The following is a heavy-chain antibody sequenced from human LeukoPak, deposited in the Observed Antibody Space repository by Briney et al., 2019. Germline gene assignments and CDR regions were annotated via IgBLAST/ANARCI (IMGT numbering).Heavy chain of an antibody. V-gene: IGHV4-59*01. J-gene: IGHJ5*02. CDR1: GGSISSYY. D-gene: IGHD4-23*01. CDR2: IYYSGST. Sequence: SETLSLTCTVPGGSISSYYWSWIRQPPGKGLEWIGYIYYSGSTNYNPSLKSRVTISVDTSKNQFSLKLGSVTAADTAVYYCARNGDYGGISPDWFDPWGQGTLVTVSS. CDR3: ARNGDYGGISPDWFDP.